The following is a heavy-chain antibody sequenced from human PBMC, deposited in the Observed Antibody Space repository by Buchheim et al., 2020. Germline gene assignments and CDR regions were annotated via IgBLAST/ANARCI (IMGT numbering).Heavy chain of an antibody. V-gene: IGHV3-7*01. J-gene: IGHJ5*02. CDR3: ARGRGYFYSNEDNWPDP. D-gene: IGHD1-1*01. CDR1: GFTFSTYW. CDR2: IKEDGSEK. Sequence: EVQVVESGGGLVQPGGSLRLSCAASGFTFSTYWRSWVRQAPGKGPEWVANIKEDGSEKYYVDSVKARFSISRDNAKNSVYLQMNSLRAEDTAMYYCARGRGYFYSNEDNWPDPWGKGTL.